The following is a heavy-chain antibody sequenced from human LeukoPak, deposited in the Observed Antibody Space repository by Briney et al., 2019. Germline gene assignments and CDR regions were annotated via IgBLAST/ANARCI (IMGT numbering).Heavy chain of an antibody. CDR2: ISYDGSNQ. CDR3: AKCRAGHELVCFVADY. J-gene: IGHJ4*02. CDR1: GFTFSSYG. Sequence: PGGSLRLSCAASGFTFSSYGVHWVREAPGKGLERVAFISYDGSNQYYANSVEGRFTISRDNSKNTLYLQMNSLRVEDTAVYYCAKCRAGHELVCFVADYWGQGTLVTVSS. D-gene: IGHD2-8*01. V-gene: IGHV3-30*18.